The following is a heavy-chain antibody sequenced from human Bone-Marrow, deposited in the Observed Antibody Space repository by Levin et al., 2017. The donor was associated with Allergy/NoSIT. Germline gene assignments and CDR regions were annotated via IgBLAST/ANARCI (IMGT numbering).Heavy chain of an antibody. J-gene: IGHJ4*02. CDR1: GFTFGNAW. CDR3: TSRSH. CDR2: IKGKTDGGTT. Sequence: PGGSLRLSCVASGFTFGNAWMNWVRQAPGKGLQWVGRIKGKTDGGTTDYAAPVKGRFTISRDDSKKTLILQMNSLKTEDTAIYYCTSRSHWGQGTLVTVFS. V-gene: IGHV3-15*01.